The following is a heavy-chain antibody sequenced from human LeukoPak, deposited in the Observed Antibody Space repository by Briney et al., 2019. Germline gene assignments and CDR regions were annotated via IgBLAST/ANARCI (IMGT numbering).Heavy chain of an antibody. Sequence: AGSLTLSCAASGFTFSSYEMNWVRQAPGEGLEWVSYISSGGSTGYYADSVKGRFTISRDNAKNSLYLQMNSLRAEDTAVYYCARVIIVGATGIWGQRTMVSVSS. CDR1: GFTFSSYE. CDR3: ARVIIVGATGI. J-gene: IGHJ3*02. CDR2: ISSGGSTG. D-gene: IGHD1-26*01. V-gene: IGHV3-48*03.